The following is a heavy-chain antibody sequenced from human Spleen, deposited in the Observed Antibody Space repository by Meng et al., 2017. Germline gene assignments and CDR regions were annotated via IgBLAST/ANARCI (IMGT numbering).Heavy chain of an antibody. D-gene: IGHD6-19*01. CDR3: ASWIYSCGWQ. CDR1: GRSISSIDW. V-gene: IGHV4/OR15-8*02. CDR2: IYHGGDT. Sequence: QVQLQQSGPGLVNPSGTRSLTCVVSGRSISSIDWWSWVRQPPGKGLEWIGEIYHGGDTNYNPSLKSRVTIAIDRSKNQFSLKLSSVTAADTAVYYCASWIYSCGWQWGQGTLVTVAS. J-gene: IGHJ4*02.